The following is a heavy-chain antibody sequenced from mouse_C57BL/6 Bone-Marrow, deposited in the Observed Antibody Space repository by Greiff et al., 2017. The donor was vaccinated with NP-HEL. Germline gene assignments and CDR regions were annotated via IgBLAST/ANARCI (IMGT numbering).Heavy chain of an antibody. CDR2: INPGSGGT. V-gene: IGHV1-54*01. CDR3: ASTVVATRWYFDV. CDR1: GYSFTNYL. J-gene: IGHJ1*03. Sequence: QVQLKQSGAELVRPGTSVKVSCKASGYSFTNYLIEWVKQRPGQGLEWIGVINPGSGGTNYIEKFKGKATLTADKSSSTAYMQRSSLTSEDSAVYFCASTVVATRWYFDVWGTGTTVTVSS. D-gene: IGHD1-1*01.